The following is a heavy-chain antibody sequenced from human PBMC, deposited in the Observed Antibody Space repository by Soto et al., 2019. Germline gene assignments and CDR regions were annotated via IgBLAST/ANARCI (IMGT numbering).Heavy chain of an antibody. Sequence: PSETLSLTCTVSGGSISSYYWSWLRQPPGKGLEWIGYIYYSGSTNYNPSLKSRVTISVDTSKDQFSLKLSSVTAADTAVYYCARAGRITIFGVVRNFDYWGQGTLVTVSS. CDR1: GGSISSYY. D-gene: IGHD3-3*01. CDR2: IYYSGST. V-gene: IGHV4-59*01. J-gene: IGHJ4*02. CDR3: ARAGRITIFGVVRNFDY.